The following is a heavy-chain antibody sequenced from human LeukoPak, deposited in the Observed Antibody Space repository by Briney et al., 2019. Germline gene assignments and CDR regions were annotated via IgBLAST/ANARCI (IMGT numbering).Heavy chain of an antibody. CDR3: AKILERELQYYYYGMDV. J-gene: IGHJ6*02. D-gene: IGHD5-24*01. CDR1: GFTFSSYA. CDR2: IGGGGGST. Sequence: PGGSLRLSCAASGFTFSSYAMSWVRQAPGKGLEWVSTIGGGGGSTYYADSVKGRFTISRDNSKNTLYLQMNSLRAEDTAVYYCAKILERELQYYYYGMDVWGQGTTVTVSS. V-gene: IGHV3-23*01.